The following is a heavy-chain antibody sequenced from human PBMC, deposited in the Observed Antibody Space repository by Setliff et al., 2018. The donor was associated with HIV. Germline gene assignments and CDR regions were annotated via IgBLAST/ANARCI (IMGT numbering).Heavy chain of an antibody. CDR3: AREAPGSRNRWPYYFDY. CDR2: IYYTGAT. D-gene: IGHD2-15*01. J-gene: IGHJ4*01. V-gene: IGHV4-59*01. CDR1: GGSIDTYY. Sequence: SETLSLTCTVSGGSIDTYYWTWLRQSPGKGLEWIGYIYYTGATNYSPSLRSRVTILLDTSRRQFSLKLFSVTAADTAVYYCAREAPGSRNRWPYYFDYWGHGTLVTVSS.